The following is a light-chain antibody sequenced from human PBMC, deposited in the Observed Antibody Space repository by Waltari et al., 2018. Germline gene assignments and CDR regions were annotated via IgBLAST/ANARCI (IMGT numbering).Light chain of an antibody. V-gene: IGKV4-1*01. CDR1: QSVLYSSNNKNY. CDR3: QQYYSTPRT. J-gene: IGKJ1*01. Sequence: DIVMTQSPDSLAVSLGERATINCKSSQSVLYSSNNKNYLAWYQQRPGQPPKLLIYWASTRESGLPDRFSGSWSGTDFTLTISSLQAEDVAVYYCQQYYSTPRTFGQGTKVEIE. CDR2: WAS.